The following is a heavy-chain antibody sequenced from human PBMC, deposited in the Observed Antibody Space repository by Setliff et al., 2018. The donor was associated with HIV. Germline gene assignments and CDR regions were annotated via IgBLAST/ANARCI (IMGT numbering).Heavy chain of an antibody. J-gene: IGHJ4*02. CDR3: ARVSGYYHLDY. CDR2: IYHTGST. D-gene: IGHD3-22*01. CDR1: GYSISSGYY. Sequence: SETLSLTCAVSGYSISSGYYWGWIRQPPGKGLEWIGSIYHTGSTYYNPSLKSRVTISVDTSKNQFSLKLSSVTAADTAVYYCARVSGYYHLDYWGQGTLVTVSS. V-gene: IGHV4-38-2*01.